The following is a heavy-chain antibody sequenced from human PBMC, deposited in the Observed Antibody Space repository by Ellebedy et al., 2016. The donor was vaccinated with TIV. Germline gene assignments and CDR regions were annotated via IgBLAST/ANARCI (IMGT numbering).Heavy chain of an antibody. CDR2: VSASGATT. CDR1: GFSFSSYA. J-gene: IGHJ5*02. V-gene: IGHV3-23*01. CDR3: ATGSPYASGNSRVCWFDP. D-gene: IGHD3-10*01. Sequence: GGSLRLSXVASGFSFSSYAMSWVRLAPGKGLEWISGVSASGATTYYADSVKGRFSISRDSSKNTLFLQMNNLTADDTAVYYCATGSPYASGNSRVCWFDPWGQGTLVTVSS.